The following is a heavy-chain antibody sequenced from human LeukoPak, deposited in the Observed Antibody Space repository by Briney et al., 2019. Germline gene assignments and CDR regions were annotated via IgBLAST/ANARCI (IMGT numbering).Heavy chain of an antibody. J-gene: IGHJ4*02. D-gene: IGHD2-15*01. CDR3: ARLLSPASFDY. Sequence: GSLRLSCAASGFTFSSYWLHWVRQAPGEGLVWVSRINSDGYSIYYADSVKGRFTISRDNNKKTLFLQMNSLRAEDTAIYYCARLLSPASFDYWGQGTLVTVSS. V-gene: IGHV3-74*01. CDR2: INSDGYSI. CDR1: GFTFSSYW.